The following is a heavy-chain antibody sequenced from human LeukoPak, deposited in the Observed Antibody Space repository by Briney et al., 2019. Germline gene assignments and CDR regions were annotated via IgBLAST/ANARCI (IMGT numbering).Heavy chain of an antibody. Sequence: ASETLSLTCTVSGGSISSYYWSWIRQPPGKGLEWIGYIYYSGSTNYNPSLKSRVTISVDTSKNQFSLKLSSVTAADTAVYYCAREADGSGYDYWGQGTLVTVSS. V-gene: IGHV4-59*01. D-gene: IGHD3-22*01. CDR3: AREADGSGYDY. J-gene: IGHJ4*02. CDR2: IYYSGST. CDR1: GGSISSYY.